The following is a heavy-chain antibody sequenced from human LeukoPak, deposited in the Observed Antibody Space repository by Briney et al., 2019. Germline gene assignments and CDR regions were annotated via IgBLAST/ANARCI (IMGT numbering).Heavy chain of an antibody. D-gene: IGHD3-22*01. CDR1: GGSISSYY. Sequence: SETLSLTCTVSGGSISSYYWSWIRQPAGKGLEWIGRISSSGSTNYNPSLKSRVTISVDTSKNQFSLKLSSVTAADTAVYFCARGPYSYDSSGAFNIWGQGTMVTVSS. V-gene: IGHV4-4*07. CDR3: ARGPYSYDSSGAFNI. CDR2: ISSSGST. J-gene: IGHJ3*02.